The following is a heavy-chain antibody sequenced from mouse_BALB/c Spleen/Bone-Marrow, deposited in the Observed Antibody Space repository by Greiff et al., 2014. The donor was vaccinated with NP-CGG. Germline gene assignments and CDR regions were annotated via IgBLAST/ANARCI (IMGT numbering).Heavy chain of an antibody. CDR2: INPYNGGS. CDR1: GYSFAGYT. Sequence: EVQLQQSGPELVKPGASMKISCKASGYSFAGYTMNWVKRSHGKNLEWIGLINPYNGGSSYNQKFKGKATLTVDKSSSTAYMELLSLTSEDSAVYYCAREGYGSSYGFAYWGQGTLVTVSA. D-gene: IGHD1-1*01. V-gene: IGHV1-18*01. J-gene: IGHJ3*01. CDR3: AREGYGSSYGFAY.